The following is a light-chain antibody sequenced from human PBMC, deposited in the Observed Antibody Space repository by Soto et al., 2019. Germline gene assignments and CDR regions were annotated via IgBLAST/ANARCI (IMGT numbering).Light chain of an antibody. CDR2: GAS. V-gene: IGKV3D-15*01. CDR3: QQYYNWPPLYT. CDR1: QSVGSN. J-gene: IGKJ2*01. Sequence: EIVLTQSPGTLSLSPGERATLSCRASQSVGSNLAWYQQKPGQAPRFPIYGASIRATGISARFSGSGFGTGFTLTISSLQSEDSAIYYCQQYYNWPPLYTFGQGTKVDIK.